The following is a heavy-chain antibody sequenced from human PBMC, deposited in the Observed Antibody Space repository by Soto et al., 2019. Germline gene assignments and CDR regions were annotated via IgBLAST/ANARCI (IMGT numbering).Heavy chain of an antibody. CDR1: GYTFTGYY. CDR3: VREERIAAPQLDY. J-gene: IGHJ4*02. Sequence: GASVKVSCKASGYTFTGYYMHWVRQAPGQGLEWMGWINPNSGGTNYAQKFQGRVTMTRDTSISTAYMELSRLRSDDTAVYYCVREERIAAPQLDYWGQGIPVTVSS. V-gene: IGHV1-2*02. D-gene: IGHD6-6*01. CDR2: INPNSGGT.